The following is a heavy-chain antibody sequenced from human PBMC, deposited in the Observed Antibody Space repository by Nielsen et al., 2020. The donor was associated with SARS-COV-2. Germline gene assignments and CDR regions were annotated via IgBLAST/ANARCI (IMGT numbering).Heavy chain of an antibody. CDR1: GFTFSAYD. CDR2: ISSNSAYI. J-gene: IGHJ2*01. Sequence: GESLKISCVASGFTFSAYDMNWVRQAPGKGLEWVSSISSNSAYIHYADSLGGRFTISRDNARNSLYLQMNSLRDEDTAVYYCARDQDGGAATSNFYFDLWGRGTLVIVSS. V-gene: IGHV3-21*06. D-gene: IGHD6-25*01. CDR3: ARDQDGGAATSNFYFDL.